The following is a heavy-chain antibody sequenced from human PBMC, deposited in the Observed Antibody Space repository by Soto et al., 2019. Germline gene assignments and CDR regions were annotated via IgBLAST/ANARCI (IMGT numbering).Heavy chain of an antibody. D-gene: IGHD2-2*01. J-gene: IGHJ4*02. CDR3: ARDQGRSITCQLDY. Sequence: PGGSLRLSCAVSGFTFSTYAMHWVRQAPGKGLEWVAVISYDGSNTYYADSVKGRFTISRDNMLYLQMNSLRAEDTAVYYCARDQGRSITCQLDYWGQGTLV. CDR1: GFTFSTYA. V-gene: IGHV3-30-3*01. CDR2: ISYDGSNT.